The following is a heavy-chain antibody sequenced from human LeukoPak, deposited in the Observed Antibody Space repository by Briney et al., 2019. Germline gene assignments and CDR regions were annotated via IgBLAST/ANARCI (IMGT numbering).Heavy chain of an antibody. Sequence: SETLSLTCAVYGGSFSGYYWSWIRQPPGKGLGWIGEINHSGSTNYNPSLKSRVTISVDTSKNQFSLKLSSVTAADTAVYYCARHDGYYDFWSGYSTGWFDPWGQGTPVTVSS. D-gene: IGHD3-3*01. CDR3: ARHDGYYDFWSGYSTGWFDP. CDR1: GGSFSGYY. CDR2: INHSGST. J-gene: IGHJ5*02. V-gene: IGHV4-34*01.